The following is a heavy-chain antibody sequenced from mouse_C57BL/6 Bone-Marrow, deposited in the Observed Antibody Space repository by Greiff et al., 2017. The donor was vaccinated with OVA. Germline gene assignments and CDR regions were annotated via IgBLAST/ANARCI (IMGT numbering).Heavy chain of an antibody. J-gene: IGHJ1*03. CDR2: IIPNNGGT. D-gene: IGHD1-1*01. Sequence: VKLQQAGPELVKPGASVKISCKASGYTFTDYYMNWVQQSHGKSLEWIGDIIPNNGGTSYNQKFKGKATLTVNKSSVTAYMELRSLTSEDAADYCCARDYYGSSCYFDVWGTGTTVTVSA. V-gene: IGHV1-26*01. CDR3: ARDYYGSSCYFDV. CDR1: GYTFTDYY.